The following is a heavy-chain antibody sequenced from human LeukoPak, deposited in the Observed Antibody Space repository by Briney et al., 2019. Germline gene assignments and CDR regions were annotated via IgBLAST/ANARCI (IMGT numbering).Heavy chain of an antibody. CDR2: INHSGST. V-gene: IGHV4-34*01. Sequence: SETLSLTCAVYGGSFSGYYWSWIRQPPGKGLEWIGEINHSGSTNYNPSLKSRVTISVDTSKNQFSLKLSSVAAADTAVYYCARFPFYYYGMDVWGQGTTVTVSS. CDR1: GGSFSGYY. J-gene: IGHJ6*02. CDR3: ARFPFYYYGMDV.